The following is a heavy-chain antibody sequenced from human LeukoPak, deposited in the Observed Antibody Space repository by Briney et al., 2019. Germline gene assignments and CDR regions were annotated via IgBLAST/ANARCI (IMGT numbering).Heavy chain of an antibody. CDR1: GYTFTNYY. Sequence: ASVKVSCKASGYTFTNYYMHWVRQAPGQGLEWMGMINPSGGSTTYAQKLQGRVTMTTDTSTSTAYMELRSLRTDDTAVYYCAKGGGWPNHWFDPWGQGTLVTVSS. J-gene: IGHJ5*02. CDR3: AKGGGWPNHWFDP. D-gene: IGHD6-19*01. V-gene: IGHV1-46*01. CDR2: INPSGGST.